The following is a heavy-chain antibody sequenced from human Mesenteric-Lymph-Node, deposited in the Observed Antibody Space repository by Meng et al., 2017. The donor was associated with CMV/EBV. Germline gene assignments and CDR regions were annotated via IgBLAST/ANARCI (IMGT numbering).Heavy chain of an antibody. CDR1: GSISGSSYY. CDR3: ATSNMVRGVTIFLDV. D-gene: IGHD3-10*01. J-gene: IGHJ6*02. Sequence: GSISGSSYYWGWIRQPPGKGLEWIGSIYYSGSTYYNPSLKSRVTISVDTSKNQFSLKLSSVTAADTAVYYCATSNMVRGVTIFLDVWGQGTTVTVSS. V-gene: IGHV4-39*01. CDR2: IYYSGST.